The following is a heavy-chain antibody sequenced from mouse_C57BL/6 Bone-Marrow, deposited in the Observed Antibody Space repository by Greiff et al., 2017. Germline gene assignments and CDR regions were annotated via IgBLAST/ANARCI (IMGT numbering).Heavy chain of an antibody. CDR1: GYTFTDHT. Sequence: VHLVESDAELVKPGASVKISCKVSGYTFTDHTIHWMKQRPEQGLEWIGYIYPRDGSTKYNEKFKGKATLTADKSSSTAYMQLNSLTSEDSAVYFCARRRSYDYLYFDYWGQGTTLTVSS. CDR3: ARRRSYDYLYFDY. V-gene: IGHV1-78*01. D-gene: IGHD2-4*01. J-gene: IGHJ2*01. CDR2: IYPRDGST.